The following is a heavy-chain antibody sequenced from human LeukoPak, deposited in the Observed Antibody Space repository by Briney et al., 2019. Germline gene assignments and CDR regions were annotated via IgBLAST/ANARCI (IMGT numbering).Heavy chain of an antibody. Sequence: ASVKVPCKASGYTFTSYDINGVGQATGRGREWMGWMNPNSSNTGYAQKFQGRVTITRNTPISTAYMELSSLRSEDTAVYYCARGDRIAASGDWGQGTLVTVSS. CDR2: MNPNSSNT. J-gene: IGHJ4*02. CDR3: ARGDRIAASGD. D-gene: IGHD6-6*01. V-gene: IGHV1-8*03. CDR1: GYTFTSYD.